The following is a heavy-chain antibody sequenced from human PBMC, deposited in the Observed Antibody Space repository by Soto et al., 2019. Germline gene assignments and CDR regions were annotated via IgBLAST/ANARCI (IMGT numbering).Heavy chain of an antibody. J-gene: IGHJ4*02. CDR1: GYTFTGYY. CDR3: ERGAVVSGWYGPRDY. D-gene: IGHD6-19*01. Sequence: QVQLVQSGAEVKKPGASVKVSCKASGYTFTGYYMHWVRQAPGQGLEWMGWINPNSGGTNYAQKFQGRVTMTRDTSISTAYMELSRLRSDDTAVYYCERGAVVSGWYGPRDYWGQGTLVTVSS. V-gene: IGHV1-2*02. CDR2: INPNSGGT.